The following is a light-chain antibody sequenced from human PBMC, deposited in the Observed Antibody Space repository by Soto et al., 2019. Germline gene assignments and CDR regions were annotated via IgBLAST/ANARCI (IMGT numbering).Light chain of an antibody. CDR2: QDS. Sequence: SYELTQPPSVSVSPGQTASITCSGDKLGDKYACWYQQKPGQSPVLVIYQDSKRPSGIPERFSGSNSRNTATLTISGTQAMDEADYYCQAWDSSTRVVFGGGTKLTV. CDR1: KLGDKY. J-gene: IGLJ2*01. CDR3: QAWDSSTRVV. V-gene: IGLV3-1*01.